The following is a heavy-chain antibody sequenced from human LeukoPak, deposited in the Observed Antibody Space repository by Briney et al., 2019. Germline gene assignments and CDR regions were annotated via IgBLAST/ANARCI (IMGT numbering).Heavy chain of an antibody. CDR1: GYTFTSYD. J-gene: IGHJ3*02. CDR2: MNPNSGNT. V-gene: IGHV1-8*02. Sequence: ASVKVSCKASGYTFTSYDINWVRQATGQGLEWMGWMNPNSGNTGYAQKFQGRVTMTRDTSTSTVYMELSSLRSEDTAVYYCARDGHAFDIWGQGTMVTVSS. CDR3: ARDGHAFDI.